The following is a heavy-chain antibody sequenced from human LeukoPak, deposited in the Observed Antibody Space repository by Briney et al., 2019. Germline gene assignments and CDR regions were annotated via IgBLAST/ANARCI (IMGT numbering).Heavy chain of an antibody. CDR1: GFTFSTDW. Sequence: GGSLRLSCAASGFTFSTDWMHWVRQAPGKGLVWVSRISSDGSITSYADPVKGRFTISRDNAKDTLYLQMNSLRAEDTAVYYCARHLNYYLDYWGQGTLVTVSS. D-gene: IGHD3-10*01. V-gene: IGHV3-74*01. CDR3: ARHLNYYLDY. J-gene: IGHJ4*02. CDR2: ISSDGSIT.